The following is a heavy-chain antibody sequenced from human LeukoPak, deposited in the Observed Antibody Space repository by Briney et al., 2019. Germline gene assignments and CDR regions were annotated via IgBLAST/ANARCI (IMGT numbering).Heavy chain of an antibody. CDR3: ARGYYYRK. D-gene: IGHD3-10*01. Sequence: SETLSLTCTVSGGSVGSENSYWNWIRQPAGKGLEWIGRIYADGSSTYNPSLKSRVTILVDTSKNQFSLRLTSMTAADMAVYYCARGYYYRKWGQGILVTVSS. CDR1: GGSVGSENSY. J-gene: IGHJ4*02. V-gene: IGHV4-61*02. CDR2: IYADGSS.